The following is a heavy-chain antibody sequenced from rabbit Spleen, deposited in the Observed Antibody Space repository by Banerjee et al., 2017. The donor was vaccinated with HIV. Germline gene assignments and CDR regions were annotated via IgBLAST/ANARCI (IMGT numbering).Heavy chain of an antibody. J-gene: IGHJ4*01. CDR1: GFSFSTSFY. CDR2: IYAAGSGST. CDR3: ARGSAAMTMVITGFYFNL. V-gene: IGHV1S45*01. Sequence: QEQLKESGGDLVKPEASLTLTCTASGFSFSTSFYMCWVRQAPGKGLEWIACIYAAGSGSTWYASWATGRFTISTTSSTTVTLQLTSLTAADTATYFCARGSAAMTMVITGFYFNLWGQGTLVTV. D-gene: IGHD2-1*01.